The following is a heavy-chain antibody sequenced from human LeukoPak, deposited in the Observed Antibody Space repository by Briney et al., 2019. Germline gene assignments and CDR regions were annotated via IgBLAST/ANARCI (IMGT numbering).Heavy chain of an antibody. CDR3: ARVKMGATVSNYYYYYMDV. CDR2: IISHGGNT. D-gene: IGHD1-26*01. CDR1: GFPFSSYT. Sequence: GSLPLSCAASGFPFSSYTMHWVRPAPGKGLEYVSAIISHGGNTHYTNSVKGRFTISRDNSENTLYLQMGSLRADDMAVYHCARVKMGATVSNYYYYYMDVWGKGTTVTVSS. V-gene: IGHV3-64*01. J-gene: IGHJ6*03.